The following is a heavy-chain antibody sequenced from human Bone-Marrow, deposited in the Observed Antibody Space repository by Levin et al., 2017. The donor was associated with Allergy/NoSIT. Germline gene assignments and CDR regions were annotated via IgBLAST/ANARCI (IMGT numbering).Heavy chain of an antibody. D-gene: IGHD5-18*01. CDR2: ISYDGHNE. V-gene: IGHV3-30*18. CDR1: VFTFSSYG. CDR3: AKADPAMFYFDS. J-gene: IGHJ4*02. Sequence: GGSLRLSCAASVFTFSSYGMHWVRQAPGKGLEWVAAISYDGHNEFYADSVKGRFTISRDNSKNTLYLQMSSLRTEDTAVYFCAKADPAMFYFDSWGQGTLVTVSS.